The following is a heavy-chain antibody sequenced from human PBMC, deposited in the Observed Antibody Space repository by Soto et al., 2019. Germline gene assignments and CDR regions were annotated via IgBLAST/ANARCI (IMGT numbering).Heavy chain of an antibody. CDR1: GGSINNNGYF. D-gene: IGHD1-26*01. V-gene: IGHV4-30-4*01. Sequence: QVQLQESGPGVVEPSQTLSLTCTVSGGSINNNGYFWSWIRQPPGSCLEWIGHIYNSGSTYSNPSLKRRLTISVDTSKNQFSRKLSSVTAADTAVYYCASGPSGDKVDYWGQGTLVTVSS. CDR2: IYNSGST. J-gene: IGHJ4*02. CDR3: ASGPSGDKVDY.